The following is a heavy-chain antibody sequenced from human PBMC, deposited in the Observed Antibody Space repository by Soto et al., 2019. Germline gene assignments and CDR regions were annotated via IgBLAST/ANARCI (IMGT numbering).Heavy chain of an antibody. CDR2: TYYRSKWHY. CDR1: GDSVSNNSVA. V-gene: IGHV6-1*01. D-gene: IGHD3-10*01. CDR3: ARTLRGRGVKYFDD. Sequence: PSQTLSLTCAISGDSVSNNSVAWNWVRQSPSRGLEWLGRTYYRSKWHYDYAPSVRSRITINPDTSKNHFSLQLNSVSPEDAAVYYCARTLRGRGVKYFDDCGPGTMVTVYS. J-gene: IGHJ4*02.